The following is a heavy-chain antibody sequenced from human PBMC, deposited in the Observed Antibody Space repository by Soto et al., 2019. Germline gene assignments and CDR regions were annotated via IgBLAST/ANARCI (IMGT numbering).Heavy chain of an antibody. CDR2: INSDGSTT. CDR3: ASLPMSRGQGAF. Sequence: EVQLVESGGGLVQPGGSLRLSCAASGFTFSSSWMHWVRQVPGKGLVWVSRINSDGSTTQYADSVRGRFTISRDNAKNTLFLEVNSLTIEYTAVYFSASLPMSRGQGAFWGQGTVVTV. V-gene: IGHV3-74*03. J-gene: IGHJ4*02. D-gene: IGHD3-10*01. CDR1: GFTFSSSW.